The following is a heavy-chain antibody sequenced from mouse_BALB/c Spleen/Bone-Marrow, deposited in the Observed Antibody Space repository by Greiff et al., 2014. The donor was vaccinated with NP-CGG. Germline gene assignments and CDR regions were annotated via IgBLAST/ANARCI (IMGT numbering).Heavy chain of an antibody. CDR3: ATYDGYYFDY. Sequence: EVKLVESGPSLVKPSQTLSLTCSVTGDYITSGYWNWIRKFPGNKLEYMGYISYSGSTYYSPSLKSRISITRDTSKNQYYLQLNSVTTEDTATYYCATYDGYYFDYWGQGTTLTVSS. CDR1: GDYITSGY. J-gene: IGHJ2*01. D-gene: IGHD2-3*01. CDR2: ISYSGST. V-gene: IGHV3-8*02.